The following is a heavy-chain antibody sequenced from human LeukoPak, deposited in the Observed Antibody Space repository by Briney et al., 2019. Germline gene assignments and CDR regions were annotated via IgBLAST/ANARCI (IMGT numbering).Heavy chain of an antibody. D-gene: IGHD4-23*01. CDR3: ARGTVGGRLFDY. CDR1: GGSISSYY. CDR2: IYYSGST. Sequence: TASETLSLTCTVSGGSISSYYWSWIRQPPGKGLEWIGYIYYSGSTNCNPSLKSRVTISVDTSKNQFSLKLSSVTAADTAVYYCARGTVGGRLFDYWGQGTLVTVSS. J-gene: IGHJ4*02. V-gene: IGHV4-59*01.